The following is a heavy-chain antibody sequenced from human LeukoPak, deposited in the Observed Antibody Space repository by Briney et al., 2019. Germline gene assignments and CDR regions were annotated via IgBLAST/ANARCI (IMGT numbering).Heavy chain of an antibody. CDR1: GXSISSYY. V-gene: IGHV4-59*08. CDR2: IYYSGST. CDR3: ARLYGSGSYYQAGYYFDY. D-gene: IGHD3-10*01. J-gene: IGHJ4*02. Sequence: LETLSLTCTVSGXSISSYYWSWIRQPPGKGLEWIGYIYYSGSTNYNPALKSRVTISVDTSKNQFSLKLSSVTAADTAVYYCARLYGSGSYYQAGYYFDYWGQGTLVTVSS.